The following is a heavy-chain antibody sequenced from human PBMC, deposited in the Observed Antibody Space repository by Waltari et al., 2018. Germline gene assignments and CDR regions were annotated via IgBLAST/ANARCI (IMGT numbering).Heavy chain of an antibody. CDR1: GFTFSSYS. J-gene: IGHJ3*02. CDR3: AREGYYDFWSGTNAFDI. D-gene: IGHD3-3*01. CDR2: ISSSSSTI. V-gene: IGHV3-48*04. Sequence: EVQLVESGGGLVQPGGSLSLSCAASGFTFSSYSMNWVRQSPGKGLEWVSYISSSSSTIYYADSVKGRFTISRDNAKNSLYLQMNSLRAEDTAVYYCAREGYYDFWSGTNAFDIWGQGTMVTVSS.